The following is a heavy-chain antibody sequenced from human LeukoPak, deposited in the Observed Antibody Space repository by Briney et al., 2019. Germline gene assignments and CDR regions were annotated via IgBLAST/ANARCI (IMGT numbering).Heavy chain of an antibody. CDR1: GFTFSRYW. Sequence: GGSLRLSCAGSGFTFSRYWMSWVRQAPGKGLEWVANINLDGSEKYYVDSVKGRFTISRDNAKNSLYLQMNSLRAEDTAVYYCAKDGIAARPYYYMDVWGKGTTVTVSS. CDR2: INLDGSEK. V-gene: IGHV3-7*01. J-gene: IGHJ6*03. CDR3: AKDGIAARPYYYMDV. D-gene: IGHD6-6*01.